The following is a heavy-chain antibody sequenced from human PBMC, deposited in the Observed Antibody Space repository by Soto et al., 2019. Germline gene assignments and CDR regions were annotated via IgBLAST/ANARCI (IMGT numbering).Heavy chain of an antibody. CDR1: GDTFTSYD. CDR2: MNPNSGNT. Sequence: GASVKVSCKASGDTFTSYDINWVRQATGQGLEWMGLMNPNSGNTGYAQKFQGRVTITRNTSVSTAYMELSSLRSEDTAVYYCAGGRGVTIFGVPHCYYYGMEVGGQGATVPVYS. CDR3: AGGRGVTIFGVPHCYYYGMEV. D-gene: IGHD3-3*01. V-gene: IGHV1-8*01. J-gene: IGHJ6*02.